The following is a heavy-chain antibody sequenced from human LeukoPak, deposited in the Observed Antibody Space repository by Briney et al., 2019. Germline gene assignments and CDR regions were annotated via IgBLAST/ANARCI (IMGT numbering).Heavy chain of an antibody. CDR2: INHSGST. CDR1: GGSFSGYY. J-gene: IGHJ4*02. Sequence: SETLSLTCAVYGGSFSGYYWSWIRQPPGKGLEWIGEINHSGSTNYNPSLKSRVTISVDTSKNQFSLKLSSVTAADTAVYYCARAVVLRFSPGPAGTEPTFDYWGQGTLVTVSS. V-gene: IGHV4-34*01. D-gene: IGHD6-13*01. CDR3: ARAVVLRFSPGPAGTEPTFDY.